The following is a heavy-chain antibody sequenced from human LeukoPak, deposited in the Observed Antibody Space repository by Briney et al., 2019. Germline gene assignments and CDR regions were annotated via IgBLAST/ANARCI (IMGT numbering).Heavy chain of an antibody. Sequence: GGSLRLSCAASGFTVSNAWMSWVRQAPGKGLEWVGRINSKTDGGTTDYAAPVKGRFTISRDDSKNTLYLQMNSLKTEDTAVYYCTTDLHYYDTPSDAFDIWGQGTMVTVSS. CDR3: TTDLHYYDTPSDAFDI. J-gene: IGHJ3*02. D-gene: IGHD3-22*01. CDR2: INSKTDGGTT. CDR1: GFTVSNAW. V-gene: IGHV3-15*01.